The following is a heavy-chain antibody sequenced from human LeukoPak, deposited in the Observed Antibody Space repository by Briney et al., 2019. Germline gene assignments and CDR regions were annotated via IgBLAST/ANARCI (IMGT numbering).Heavy chain of an antibody. CDR3: ARGRGTVFWSGYHFDY. V-gene: IGHV3-23*01. CDR2: ISGSGGRT. D-gene: IGHD3-3*01. Sequence: PGGSLRLSCAASGFTFNNYAMSWVRQAPGKGLEWVSAISGSGGRTYYADSVKGRFTISRDDSKSTLFLQMNSLRAEDTAVYYCARGRGTVFWSGYHFDYWGQGTLVTVSS. CDR1: GFTFNNYA. J-gene: IGHJ4*02.